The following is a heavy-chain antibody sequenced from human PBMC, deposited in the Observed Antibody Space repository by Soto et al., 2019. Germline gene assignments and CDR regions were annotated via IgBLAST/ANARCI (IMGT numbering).Heavy chain of an antibody. CDR1: GFTVSSNY. D-gene: IGHD1-26*01. V-gene: IGHV3-66*01. J-gene: IGHJ4*02. Sequence: EVQLVESGGGLVQPGGSLRLSCAASGFTVSSNYMSWVRQAPGKGLEWVSVIYSGGSTYYADSVKGRFTISRDNSKNTLYLQMNCLRAEDTAVYYCARDPGRSYRPDWGRGTLVTVSS. CDR2: IYSGGST. CDR3: ARDPGRSYRPD.